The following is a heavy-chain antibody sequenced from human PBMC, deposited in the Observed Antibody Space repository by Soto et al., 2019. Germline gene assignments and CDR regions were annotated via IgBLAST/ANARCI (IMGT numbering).Heavy chain of an antibody. CDR1: GFTINNAG. CDR2: IKSKGNGGTA. CDR3: ITTYSGTTARPYLDL. J-gene: IGHJ4*02. V-gene: IGHV3-15*01. Sequence: GGSLRLSGAASGFTINNAGISWVRQAPWKGLEWVGRIKSKGNGGTADYAAPVKGRFTISRDDSKNMLYLQMNSLKTEDTAVYYCITTYSGTTARPYLDLCGQGTPVTFSS. D-gene: IGHD1-26*01.